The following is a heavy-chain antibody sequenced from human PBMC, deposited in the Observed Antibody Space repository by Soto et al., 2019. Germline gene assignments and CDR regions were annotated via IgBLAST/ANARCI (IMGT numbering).Heavy chain of an antibody. J-gene: IGHJ6*02. V-gene: IGHV1-18*01. CDR1: GYTFSSYG. CDR3: ARGGYYDSSGSRNYFYYGMNV. D-gene: IGHD3-22*01. CDR2: VSPYDGYT. Sequence: GASVKVSCKASGYTFSSYGINWVRQAPGQGLEWLGWVSPYDGYTNYAQILQGRVSMTTDTSTKTAYMEVRSLRSDGTAVYYCARGGYYDSSGSRNYFYYGMNVWG.